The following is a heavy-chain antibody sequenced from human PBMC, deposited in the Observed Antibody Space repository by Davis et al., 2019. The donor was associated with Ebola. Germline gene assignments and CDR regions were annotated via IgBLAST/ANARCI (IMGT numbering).Heavy chain of an antibody. J-gene: IGHJ5*02. D-gene: IGHD6-19*01. V-gene: IGHV3-23*01. CDR1: GFSASLYS. Sequence: GESLKISCAFSGFSASLYSMSWVRRAPGKGLEWVSTITGDTHSTYYADFVKGRFTISRDNSKNTLSLQMDSLRADDTAVYYCAKSPSSGWQPWFDPWGQGTLVTVSS. CDR3: AKSPSSGWQPWFDP. CDR2: ITGDTHST.